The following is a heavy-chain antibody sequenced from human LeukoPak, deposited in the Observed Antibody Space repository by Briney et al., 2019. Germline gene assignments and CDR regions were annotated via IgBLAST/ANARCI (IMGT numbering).Heavy chain of an antibody. J-gene: IGHJ4*02. V-gene: IGHV3-30*18. CDR1: GFTFSSYG. CDR2: ISYDGSNK. CDR3: VKPARGSGIQYGLDS. D-gene: IGHD3-10*01. Sequence: PGGSLRLSCAASGFTFSSYGMHWVRQAPGKGLEWVAVISYDGSNKYYADSVKGRFTISRDNSRNTLYLQMSSLRPEDTALYYCVKPARGSGIQYGLDSWGQGTLVTVSS.